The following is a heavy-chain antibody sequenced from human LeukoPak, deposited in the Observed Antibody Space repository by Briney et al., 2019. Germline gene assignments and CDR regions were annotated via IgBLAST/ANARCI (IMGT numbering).Heavy chain of an antibody. Sequence: ASETLSLTCIVSGGSIGSDSYSWGWIRQPPGKGLEWIASTYYSGKSYYKVSLKSRVTISVDTSKNQFSLKLSSVTAADTALYYCASAPVSTGYLHYYSMDVWGKGTTVTVSS. CDR3: ASAPVSTGYLHYYSMDV. CDR1: GGSIGSDSYS. CDR2: TYYSGKS. J-gene: IGHJ6*03. V-gene: IGHV4-39*07. D-gene: IGHD3-9*01.